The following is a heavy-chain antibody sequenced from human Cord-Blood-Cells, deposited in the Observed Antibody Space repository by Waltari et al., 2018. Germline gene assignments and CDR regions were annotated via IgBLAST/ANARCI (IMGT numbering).Heavy chain of an antibody. D-gene: IGHD6-13*01. V-gene: IGHV5-51*01. CDR2: IYPGDSDT. CDR1: GYSFTSYW. Sequence: EVQLVQSGAEVKKPGESLKLSCTVSGYSFTSYWIGWRRKMPGKGLEWMGIIYPGDSDTRYSPSFQGQVTISADKSISTAYLQWSSLKASDTAMYYCARSPYSSSWYRWFDPWGQGTLVTVSS. J-gene: IGHJ5*02. CDR3: ARSPYSSSWYRWFDP.